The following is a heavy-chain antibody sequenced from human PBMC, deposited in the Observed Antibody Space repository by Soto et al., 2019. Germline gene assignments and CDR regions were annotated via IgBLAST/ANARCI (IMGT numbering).Heavy chain of an antibody. D-gene: IGHD2-2*01. V-gene: IGHV3-7*05. CDR2: IKKDESKK. CDR1: GFTFSNYW. CDR3: ASDVSPGPDSLYLDAFDL. Sequence: EVRLVESGGGLVQPGGSLRLSCAASGFTFSNYWMTWIRQVPGKGLEWVANIKKDESKKSYLDSVRGRFTISRDNAQNSLYLQMDGLRAEDTALYYCASDVSPGPDSLYLDAFDLWGQRTMVTV. J-gene: IGHJ3*01.